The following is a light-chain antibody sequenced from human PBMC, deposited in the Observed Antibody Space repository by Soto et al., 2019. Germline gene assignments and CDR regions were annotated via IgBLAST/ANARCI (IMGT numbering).Light chain of an antibody. Sequence: QSALTQPASVSGSPRQSITISCTGTSNDIGNYNLVSWYRQDPGKAPKLMIYEGYKRPSGVSHRFSGSKSGNTASLTISSLQPEDEADYYCCSYAGSITLFGGGTKLTVL. CDR1: SNDIGNYNL. J-gene: IGLJ2*01. CDR3: CSYAGSITL. CDR2: EGY. V-gene: IGLV2-23*01.